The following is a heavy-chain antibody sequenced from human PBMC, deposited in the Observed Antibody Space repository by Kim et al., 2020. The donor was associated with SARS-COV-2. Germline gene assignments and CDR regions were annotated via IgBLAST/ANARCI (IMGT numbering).Heavy chain of an antibody. CDR3: AKDPGGYGVYFDY. CDR2: IWYDGSNK. CDR1: GFTFSSYA. Sequence: GGSLRLSCAASGFTFSSYAMHWVRQAPGKGLEWVAVIWYDGSNKYYADSVKGRFTISRDNSKNTLYLQMNSLRAEHTAVYYCAKDPGGYGVYFDYWGQGTLVTVSS. V-gene: IGHV3-33*06. D-gene: IGHD3-22*01. J-gene: IGHJ4*02.